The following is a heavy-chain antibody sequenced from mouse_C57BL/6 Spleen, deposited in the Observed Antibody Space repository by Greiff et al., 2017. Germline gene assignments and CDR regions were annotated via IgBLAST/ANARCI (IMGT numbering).Heavy chain of an antibody. Sequence: QVQLQQPGAELVKPGASVKLSCKASGYTFTSYWMQWVKQRPGQGLEWIGEIDPSDSYTNYNQKFKGKATLTVDTSSSTAYMQLSSLTSEDSAVYYCAREREFDYWGQGTTLTVSS. CDR1: GYTFTSYW. V-gene: IGHV1-50*01. J-gene: IGHJ2*01. CDR2: IDPSDSYT. CDR3: AREREFDY.